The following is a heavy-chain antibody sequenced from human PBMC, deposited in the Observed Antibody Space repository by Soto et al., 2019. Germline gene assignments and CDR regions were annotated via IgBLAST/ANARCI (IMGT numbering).Heavy chain of an antibody. CDR3: AMLGGWSGGSSGMDV. CDR1: GLIFIDYH. V-gene: IGHV3-72*01. Sequence: EVQLVESGGGLVQPGGSLRLSYAAYGLIFIDYHMDWVRQAPGKGLEWVGRIRRKANSYTTEYAASVKGRFTISRDDSKNSLYLQMNSLKSEDTAVYYCAMLGGWSGGSSGMDVWGQGTTVTVSS. D-gene: IGHD6-19*01. CDR2: IRRKANSYTT. J-gene: IGHJ6*02.